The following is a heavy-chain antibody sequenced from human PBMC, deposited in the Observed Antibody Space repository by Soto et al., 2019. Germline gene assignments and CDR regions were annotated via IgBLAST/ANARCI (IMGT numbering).Heavy chain of an antibody. CDR1: GFTFSDHY. Sequence: GGSLRLSCAASGFTFSDHYMEWVRQAPGKGLEWVGRIKSKTDGGTTDYAAPVKGGFTISRDDSKNTLYLQMNSLKTEDTAVYYCTTANSSSWYYYYYGMDVWGQGTTVTVSS. V-gene: IGHV3-15*07. CDR3: TTANSSSWYYYYYGMDV. D-gene: IGHD6-13*01. J-gene: IGHJ6*02. CDR2: IKSKTDGGTT.